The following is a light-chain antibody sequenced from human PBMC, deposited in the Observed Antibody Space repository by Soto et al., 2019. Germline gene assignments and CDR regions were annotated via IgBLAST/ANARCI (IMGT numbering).Light chain of an antibody. CDR1: QSVSSY. Sequence: EIVLTQSPATLSLSPGERATLSCRASQSVSSYLAWYQQKPGQAPRLLIYDASSRATGIPARFSRSWSGTDFTLTLSSLEPEDFAVYYCQQRSNWPVTFGQGTKVEIK. J-gene: IGKJ1*01. CDR2: DAS. V-gene: IGKV3-11*01. CDR3: QQRSNWPVT.